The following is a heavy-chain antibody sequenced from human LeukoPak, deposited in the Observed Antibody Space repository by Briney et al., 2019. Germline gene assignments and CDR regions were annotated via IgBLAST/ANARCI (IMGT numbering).Heavy chain of an antibody. D-gene: IGHD1-26*01. CDR1: GFTFSSYW. Sequence: GGSLRLSCAASGFTFSSYWMHWLRQAPGKGLVWVSRISSDGSDTMYADSVRGRFTISRDNVNNTLYLQMNSLRGDDTAVYYCVREWDLPGTYSMDVWGKGTTVTVSS. CDR3: VREWDLPGTYSMDV. J-gene: IGHJ6*03. V-gene: IGHV3-74*03. CDR2: ISSDGSDT.